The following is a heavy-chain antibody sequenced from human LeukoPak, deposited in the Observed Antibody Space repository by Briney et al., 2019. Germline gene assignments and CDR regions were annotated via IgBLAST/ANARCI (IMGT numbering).Heavy chain of an antibody. V-gene: IGHV3-11*04. Sequence: GGSLRLSCGASGFIFSDYYMSWIRQAPGKGLEWISYISSSGTPKYYADSVKGRFTISRDNAKNTLYLQMNSLRAEDTAVYYCARALAAAGDYWGQGTLVTVSS. CDR2: ISSSGTPK. CDR3: ARALAAAGDY. CDR1: GFIFSDYY. D-gene: IGHD6-13*01. J-gene: IGHJ4*02.